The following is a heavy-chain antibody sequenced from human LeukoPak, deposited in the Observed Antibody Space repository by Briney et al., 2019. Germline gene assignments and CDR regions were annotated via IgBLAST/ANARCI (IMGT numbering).Heavy chain of an antibody. J-gene: IGHJ3*02. CDR1: GGSISSGSYY. CDR3: ARDGTYYYDSSGYLIRANGAFDI. D-gene: IGHD3-22*01. CDR2: IYTSGST. V-gene: IGHV4-61*02. Sequence: SETLSLTCTVSGGSISSGSYYWSWIRQPAGKGVEWIGRIYTSGSTNYNPSLKSRVTISVDTSKNQFSLKLSSVTAADTAVYYCARDGTYYYDSSGYLIRANGAFDIWGQGTMVTVSS.